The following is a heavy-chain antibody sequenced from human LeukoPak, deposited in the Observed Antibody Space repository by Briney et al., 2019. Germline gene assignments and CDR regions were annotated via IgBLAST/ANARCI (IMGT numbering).Heavy chain of an antibody. V-gene: IGHV3-48*04. J-gene: IGHJ5*02. Sequence: PGGSLRLSCAASEFTFSSYSMSWVRQAPGKGLEWVSYISSTASSIYYADSVKGRFTIYRDNAKNSLYLQMNSLRAEDTAVYYCARDVTYHGGDWFDPWGQGTLVTVSS. D-gene: IGHD4-23*01. CDR3: ARDVTYHGGDWFDP. CDR2: ISSTASSI. CDR1: EFTFSSYS.